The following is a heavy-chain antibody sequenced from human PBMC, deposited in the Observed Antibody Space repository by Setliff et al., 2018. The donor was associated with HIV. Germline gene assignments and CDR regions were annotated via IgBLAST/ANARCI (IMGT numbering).Heavy chain of an antibody. CDR3: ARVGILLWFGELTEAPLDY. CDR1: GYTFTSYG. D-gene: IGHD3-10*01. CDR2: ISAYNGNT. V-gene: IGHV1-18*01. Sequence: ASVTVSCKASGYTFTSYGISWVRQAPGQGLEWMGWISAYNGNTNYAQKLQGRVTMTTDTSTSTAYMELRSLRSDDTAVYYCARVGILLWFGELTEAPLDYWGQGTLVTVSS. J-gene: IGHJ4*02.